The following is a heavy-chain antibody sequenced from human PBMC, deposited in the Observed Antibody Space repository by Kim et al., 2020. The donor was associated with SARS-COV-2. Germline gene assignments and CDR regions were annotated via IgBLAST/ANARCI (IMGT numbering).Heavy chain of an antibody. J-gene: IGHJ6*02. CDR2: ISYDGSNK. CDR3: AREDYCTNGVCLDYYYYGMDV. D-gene: IGHD2-8*01. Sequence: GGSLRLSCAASGFTFSSYAMHWVRQAPGKGLEWVAVISYDGSNKYYADSVKGRFTISRDNSKNTLYLQMNSLRAEDTAVYYCAREDYCTNGVCLDYYYYGMDVWGQGTTVTVSS. V-gene: IGHV3-30-3*01. CDR1: GFTFSSYA.